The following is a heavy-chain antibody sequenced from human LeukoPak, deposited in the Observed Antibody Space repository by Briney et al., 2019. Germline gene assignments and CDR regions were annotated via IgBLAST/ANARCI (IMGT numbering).Heavy chain of an antibody. CDR2: ISSSGSYI. Sequence: GGSLRLSCAASGFTFSSYSMNWVRQAPGKGLEWVSSISSSGSYIYYADSVKGRFTISRDNARNSLFLQMNNLRVDDSAVYYCAREYTAMAYDYWGQGNLVTVSS. CDR1: GFTFSSYS. CDR3: AREYTAMAYDY. D-gene: IGHD5-18*01. J-gene: IGHJ4*02. V-gene: IGHV3-21*01.